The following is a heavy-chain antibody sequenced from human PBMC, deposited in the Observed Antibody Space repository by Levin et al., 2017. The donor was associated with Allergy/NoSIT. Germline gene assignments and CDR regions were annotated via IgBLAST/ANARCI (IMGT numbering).Heavy chain of an antibody. Sequence: QTLSLTCTFSGFSLSTSGMCVSWIRQPPGKALEWLARIDWDDDKYYSTSLKTRLTISKDTSKNQVVLTMTNMDPVDTATYYCARCNQGLLWGYYFDYWGQGTLVTVSS. V-gene: IGHV2-70*11. CDR1: GFSLSTSGMC. D-gene: IGHD2-2*01. J-gene: IGHJ4*02. CDR3: ARCNQGLLWGYYFDY. CDR2: IDWDDDK.